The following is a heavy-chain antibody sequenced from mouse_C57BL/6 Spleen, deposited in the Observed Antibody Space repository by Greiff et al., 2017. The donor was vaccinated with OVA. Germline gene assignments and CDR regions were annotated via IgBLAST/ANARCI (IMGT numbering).Heavy chain of an antibody. CDR2: IYPGDGDT. Sequence: QVQLQQSGPELVKPGASVKISCKASGYAFSSSWMNWVKQRPGKGLEWIGRIYPGDGDTNYNGKFKGKATLTADKSSSTAYMQLSSLTSEDSAVYFCARASYGSIDWYFDVWGTGTTVTVSS. CDR3: ARASYGSIDWYFDV. V-gene: IGHV1-82*01. D-gene: IGHD1-1*01. CDR1: GYAFSSSW. J-gene: IGHJ1*03.